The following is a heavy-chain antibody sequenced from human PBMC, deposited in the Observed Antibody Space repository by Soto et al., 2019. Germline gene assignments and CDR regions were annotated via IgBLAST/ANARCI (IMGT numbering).Heavy chain of an antibody. CDR1: GDSLSSYY. D-gene: IGHD6-13*01. CDR2: IYHSGST. Sequence: SETLYLKCTVSGDSLSSYYWSLLRQPPGKGLEWIGYIYHSGSTTYNPSLKSRVTISVDTSKDQFSLKLSSVTAADTAVYYCASGYSSFTYYYYYGMDVWGRGTTVTVSS. J-gene: IGHJ6*02. CDR3: ASGYSSFTYYYYYGMDV. V-gene: IGHV4-4*09.